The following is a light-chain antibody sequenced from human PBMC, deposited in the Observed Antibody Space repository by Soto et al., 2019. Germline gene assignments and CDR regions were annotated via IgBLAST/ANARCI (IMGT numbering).Light chain of an antibody. CDR2: GAS. Sequence: TISLVALSLKQRYRSTLSGRAIQCVSSSYLAWYQEKPGQAPRLLSYGASSRATGIPDRFSGSGSGTDFTLTISILVPEEVGMCYCSTF. CDR1: QCVSSSY. CDR3: ST. J-gene: IGKJ4*02. V-gene: IGKV3-20*01.